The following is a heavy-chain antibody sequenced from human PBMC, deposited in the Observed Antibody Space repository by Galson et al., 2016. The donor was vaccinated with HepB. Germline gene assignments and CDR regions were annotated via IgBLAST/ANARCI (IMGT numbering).Heavy chain of an antibody. V-gene: IGHV2-5*01. CDR1: GFSLSSRRMG. D-gene: IGHD4-11*01. J-gene: IGHJ4*02. Sequence: PALVKPTQTLTLTCTFSGFSLSSRRMGVGWIRQSPGKALEWLAVIYWNDEKHYSPSLESRVTIIRDTSKNQVVLTMTNMNPVDTATYYFAHRQHHLGQNDNNNYGFGSWGQGALVTVSS. CDR2: IYWNDEK. CDR3: AHRQHHLGQNDNNNYGFGS.